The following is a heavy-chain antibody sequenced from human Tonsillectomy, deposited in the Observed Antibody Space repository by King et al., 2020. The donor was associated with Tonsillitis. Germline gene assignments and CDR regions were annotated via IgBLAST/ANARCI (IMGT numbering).Heavy chain of an antibody. Sequence: VQLVESGGGLVQPGRSLRLSCAASGFTFDDYAMHWVRQAPGKGLEWVSGISWNSGSIGYADSVKGRFTISRDNAKNSLYLQMNSLRAEDTALYYCAKAAAHDNYTSWYYYGMDVWGQGTTVTVSS. V-gene: IGHV3-9*01. CDR2: ISWNSGSI. CDR3: AKAAAHDNYTSWYYYGMDV. D-gene: IGHD4-11*01. CDR1: GFTFDDYA. J-gene: IGHJ6*02.